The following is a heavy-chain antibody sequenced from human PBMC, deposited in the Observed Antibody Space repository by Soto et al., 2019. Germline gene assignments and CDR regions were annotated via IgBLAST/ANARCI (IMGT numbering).Heavy chain of an antibody. CDR2: IYTGHTT. D-gene: IGHD3-3*01. Sequence: EVQLVESGGGLIQPGGSLRLSCVASGFIVSSNQMSWVRQAPWKGLEWVAVIYTGHTTYYADSVGGRFTISRDDSKNTLYLQMNSLRVEDTAVYYCVRGPSDHKLRLVEWQYGDYWSQGALVTVSS. J-gene: IGHJ4*02. V-gene: IGHV3-53*01. CDR3: VRGPSDHKLRLVEWQYGDY. CDR1: GFIVSSNQ.